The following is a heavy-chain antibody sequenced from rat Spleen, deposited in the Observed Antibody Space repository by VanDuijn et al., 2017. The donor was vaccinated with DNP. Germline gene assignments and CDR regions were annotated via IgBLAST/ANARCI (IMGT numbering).Heavy chain of an antibody. CDR2: ISYDGGGT. J-gene: IGHJ2*01. CDR1: GFTFSAYY. D-gene: IGHD1-12*01. Sequence: EVQLVESGGGLVQPGRSLKLSCAASGFTFSAYYMAWVRQAPAKGLEWVATISYDGGGTYYRDSVKGRFTISRDNAKNTQYLQMDSLRSEDTATYYCATMSPHYWGQGVMVTVSS. CDR3: ATMSPHY. V-gene: IGHV5-20*01.